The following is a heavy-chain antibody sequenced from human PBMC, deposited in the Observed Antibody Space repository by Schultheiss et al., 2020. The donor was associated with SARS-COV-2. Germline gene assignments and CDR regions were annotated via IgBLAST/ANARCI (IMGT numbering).Heavy chain of an antibody. CDR1: GGSISSYY. Sequence: SETLSLTCTVSGGSISSYYWSWIRQPAGKGLEWIGRIYTSGSTYYNPSLRSRVTISVDTSKNQFSLKLSSVTAADTAVYYCARRGRQQHNFFQHWGQGTLVTVSS. D-gene: IGHD6-13*01. CDR2: IYTSGST. J-gene: IGHJ1*01. V-gene: IGHV4-4*07. CDR3: ARRGRQQHNFFQH.